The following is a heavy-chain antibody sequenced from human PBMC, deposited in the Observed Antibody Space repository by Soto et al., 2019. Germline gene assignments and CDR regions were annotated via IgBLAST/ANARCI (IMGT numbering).Heavy chain of an antibody. V-gene: IGHV5-51*01. CDR1: GYSFTSYW. J-gene: IGHJ3*02. CDR3: ARRRPGRYYYDSSGSGGAFDI. D-gene: IGHD3-22*01. Sequence: PGESLKISCKGSGYSFTSYWIGWVRQMPGKGLEWMGIIYPGDSDTRYSPSFQGQVTISADKSISTAYLQWSSLKASDTAMYYCARRRPGRYYYDSSGSGGAFDIWGQGTMVTVSS. CDR2: IYPGDSDT.